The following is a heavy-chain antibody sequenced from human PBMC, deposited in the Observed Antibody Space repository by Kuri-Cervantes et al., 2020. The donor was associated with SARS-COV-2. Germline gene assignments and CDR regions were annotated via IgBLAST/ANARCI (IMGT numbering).Heavy chain of an antibody. J-gene: IGHJ4*02. D-gene: IGHD1-14*01. Sequence: SQTLSLTCAVYGGSFSGYYWSWIRQPPGKGLEWIGEINHSGSTNYNPSLKSRVTISVDTSKNQFSLKLSSVTAADTAVYYCARFSEPYYFDYWGQGTLVTVSS. CDR2: INHSGST. CDR1: GGSFSGYY. V-gene: IGHV4-34*01. CDR3: ARFSEPYYFDY.